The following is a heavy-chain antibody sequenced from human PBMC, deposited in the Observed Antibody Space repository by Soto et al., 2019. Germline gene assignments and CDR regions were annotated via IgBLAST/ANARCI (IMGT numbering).Heavy chain of an antibody. CDR1: GFTFSSYG. D-gene: IGHD3-16*01. CDR3: TRDLGGASYN. CDR2: ISYDGSNK. J-gene: IGHJ4*02. V-gene: IGHV3-30*03. Sequence: SLRLSCAASGFTFSSYGMHWVRQAPGKGLEWVAVISYDGSNKYYADSVKGRFTISRDNSKNTLYLQMNSLRAEDTAVYYCTRDLGGASYNWGPGTLVTVSS.